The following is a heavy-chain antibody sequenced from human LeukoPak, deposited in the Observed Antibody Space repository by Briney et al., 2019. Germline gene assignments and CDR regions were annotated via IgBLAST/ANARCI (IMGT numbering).Heavy chain of an antibody. V-gene: IGHV4-39*01. CDR2: IYYSGST. CDR3: ARSARPGAEYFQH. J-gene: IGHJ1*01. Sequence: GSLRLSCAASGFTVSSNYMSWVRQPPGKGLEWIGSIYYSGSTYYNPSLKSRVTISVDTSKNQFSLKLSSVTAADTAVYYCARSARPGAEYFQHWGQGTLVTVSS. CDR1: GFTVSSNY.